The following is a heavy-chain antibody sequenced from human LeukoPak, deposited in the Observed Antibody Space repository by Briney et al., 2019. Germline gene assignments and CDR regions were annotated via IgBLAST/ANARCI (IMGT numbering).Heavy chain of an antibody. CDR2: LYSDGNT. CDR1: GFTVITND. J-gene: IGHJ4*02. V-gene: IGHV3-53*01. CDR3: ARGVEPLAANTLAY. D-gene: IGHD1-14*01. Sequence: QSGGSLRLSCAASGFTVITNDMTWVRQAPGKGLEWVSVLYSDGNTKYAASVQGRFTISRDNSKNTLYLEMNSLSPDDTAVYYCARGVEPLAANTLAYWGQGTLVTVSS.